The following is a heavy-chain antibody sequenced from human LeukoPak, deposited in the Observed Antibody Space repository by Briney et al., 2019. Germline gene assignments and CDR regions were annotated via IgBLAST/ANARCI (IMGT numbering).Heavy chain of an antibody. CDR3: ASDWTLQGKVGRTLAMDV. J-gene: IGHJ6*03. Sequence: GGSLRLSCAASGISFRNYTMHWVRQAPGKGLEWVSSISNSSHFIYYADSVKGRFTISRDNAKNSLYLQMNSLRAEDTAVYYCASDWTLQGKVGRTLAMDVWGKGTTVTVSS. V-gene: IGHV3-21*01. D-gene: IGHD1-26*01. CDR2: ISNSSHFI. CDR1: GISFRNYT.